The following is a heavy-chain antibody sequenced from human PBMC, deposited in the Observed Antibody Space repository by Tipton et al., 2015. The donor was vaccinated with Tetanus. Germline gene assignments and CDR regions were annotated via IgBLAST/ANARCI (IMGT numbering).Heavy chain of an antibody. J-gene: IGHJ4*02. Sequence: SGFTISSYGMHWVRQAPGKGLEWVAVISYDGSNKYYADSVKGRFTISRDNSKNTLYLQMNSLRAEDTAVYYCAKGAYYYDSSGYYLLDYWGQGTLVTVSS. CDR3: AKGAYYYDSSGYYLLDY. CDR2: ISYDGSNK. V-gene: IGHV3-30*18. D-gene: IGHD3-22*01. CDR1: GFTISSYG.